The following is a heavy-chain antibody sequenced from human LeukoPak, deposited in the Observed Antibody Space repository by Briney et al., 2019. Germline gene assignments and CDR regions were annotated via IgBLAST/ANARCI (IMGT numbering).Heavy chain of an antibody. J-gene: IGHJ4*02. D-gene: IGHD4-23*01. CDR1: GFTFSSYS. Sequence: GGSLRLSCAASGFTFSSYSMNWVRQAPGKGLEWVSSISSSSSYIYYADSVKGRFTISRDNAKNSLYLQMNSLRAEDTAVYYCAREVGTTVATQTEFDYWGQGTLVTVSS. V-gene: IGHV3-21*01. CDR2: ISSSSSYI. CDR3: AREVGTTVATQTEFDY.